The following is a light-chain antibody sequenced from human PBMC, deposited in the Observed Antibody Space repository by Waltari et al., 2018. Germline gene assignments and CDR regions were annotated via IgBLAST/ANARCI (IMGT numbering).Light chain of an antibody. CDR1: QSISNY. Sequence: EIELTHSPGTLSLSPGERDTFSCRASQSISNYLAWFQQIPGQAPRLLIYGASSRATGIPDRFSGSGSGTDFTLTISGLGPQDFAAYYCQQYSSSPLTFGPGTKVDIK. V-gene: IGKV3-20*01. CDR2: GAS. CDR3: QQYSSSPLT. J-gene: IGKJ3*01.